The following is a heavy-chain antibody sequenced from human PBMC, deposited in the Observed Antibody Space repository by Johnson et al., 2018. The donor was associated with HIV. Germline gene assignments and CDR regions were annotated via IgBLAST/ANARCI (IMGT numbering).Heavy chain of an antibody. CDR3: ARGEDYGGNFGALDI. J-gene: IGHJ3*02. CDR2: ISYDGSNK. CDR1: GFTFSRFA. V-gene: IGHV3-30-3*01. Sequence: QVQLVESGGGVVQPGRSLRLSCAASGFTFSRFAIHWVRQAPGKGLEWVAVISYDGSNKYYTDSVKGRFTISRDNSKNTLYLQMNSLRDEVTAVYYCARGEDYGGNFGALDIWGQGTMVTVSS. D-gene: IGHD4-23*01.